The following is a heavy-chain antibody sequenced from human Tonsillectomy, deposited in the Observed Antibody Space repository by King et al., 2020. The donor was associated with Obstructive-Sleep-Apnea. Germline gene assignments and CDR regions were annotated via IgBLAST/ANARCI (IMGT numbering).Heavy chain of an antibody. J-gene: IGHJ4*02. CDR3: ARLGGYSYGWDLDY. D-gene: IGHD5-18*01. V-gene: IGHV5-51*01. CDR1: GYSFTSYW. CDR2: IYPGDSDT. Sequence: VQLVESGAEVKKPGESLKISCKGSGYSFTSYWSGWGRQMPGKGLEWVGVIYPGDSDTRYSPSFPGQVTISADKSISTAYLPWSSLKASDTAMYYCARLGGYSYGWDLDYWGQGTLVTVSS.